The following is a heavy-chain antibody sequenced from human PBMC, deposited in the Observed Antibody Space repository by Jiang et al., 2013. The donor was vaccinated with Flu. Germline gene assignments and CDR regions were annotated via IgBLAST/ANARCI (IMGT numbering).Heavy chain of an antibody. J-gene: IGHJ4*02. D-gene: IGHD1-26*01. CDR2: INADNGNT. CDR1: GYTFTNYA. V-gene: IGHV1-3*01. Sequence: GAEVKKPGASVKVSCKASGYTFTNYAMHWVRQAPGQRLEWMGWINADNGNTKYSQKFQGRVTITRDTSSANTAYMELSSLRSEDTAIYYCARGQSRLVATGIDYWGQGTPVTVSS. CDR3: ARGQSRLVATGIDY.